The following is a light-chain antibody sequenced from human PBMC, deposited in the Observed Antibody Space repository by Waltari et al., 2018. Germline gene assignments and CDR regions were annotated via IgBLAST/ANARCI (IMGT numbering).Light chain of an antibody. Sequence: EIVLTQSPGTLSLSPGARVTLSCRASQSVRSNYLAWYRQTPGQPPKLLIYGASNRAAGIPDRFSGSGSGTDFTLTITRLEREDFAVYYCQQYGSSTGTFGQGTILEI. V-gene: IGKV3-20*01. J-gene: IGKJ2*01. CDR2: GAS. CDR1: QSVRSNY. CDR3: QQYGSSTGT.